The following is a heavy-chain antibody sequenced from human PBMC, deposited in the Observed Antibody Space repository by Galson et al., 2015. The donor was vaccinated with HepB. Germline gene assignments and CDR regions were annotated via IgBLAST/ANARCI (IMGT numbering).Heavy chain of an antibody. CDR2: IWSDGNNR. CDR3: ARDAYKSSYYFDS. D-gene: IGHD3-16*01. Sequence: SLRLSCAASGFTFGNYGMHWVRQAPGKGLEWVAVIWSDGNNRYYSDSVKGRFSISRDNSKNTLYLQMNSLRAEDTAMYYCARDAYKSSYYFDSWGQGALVTVSS. V-gene: IGHV3-33*08. CDR1: GFTFGNYG. J-gene: IGHJ4*02.